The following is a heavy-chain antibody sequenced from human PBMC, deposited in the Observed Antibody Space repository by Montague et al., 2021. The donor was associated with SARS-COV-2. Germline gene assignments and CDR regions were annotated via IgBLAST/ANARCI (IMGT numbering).Heavy chain of an antibody. CDR2: FDHDGTAK. Sequence: SLSISCAASGLTASGYPGAECKSTPLNCLQCSTYFDHDGTAKTYLDSVKGRFTISRDNAKNSLILQMNSLKDEDTAVYYCAWSPRGSGTGWLDYWGQGTLVTVSS. D-gene: IGHD3/OR15-3a*01. J-gene: IGHJ4*02. CDR3: AWSPRGSGTGWLDY. CDR1: GLTASGYP. V-gene: IGHV3-7*04.